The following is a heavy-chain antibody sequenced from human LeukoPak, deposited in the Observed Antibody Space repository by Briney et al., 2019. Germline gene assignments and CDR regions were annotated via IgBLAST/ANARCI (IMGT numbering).Heavy chain of an antibody. J-gene: IGHJ6*03. CDR2: IKSKTDGGTT. CDR3: TTDKGYSSSWYVRGSHYMDV. V-gene: IGHV3-15*01. D-gene: IGHD6-13*01. CDR1: RSTFSSYS. Sequence: GGSLRLSCAASRSTFSSYSMNWVRQAPGKGLEWVDRIKSKTDGGTTDYVAPVKGRFTISRDDSKNTLYLQMNSLKTEDTAVYYCTTDKGYSSSWYVRGSHYMDVWGKGTTVTVSS.